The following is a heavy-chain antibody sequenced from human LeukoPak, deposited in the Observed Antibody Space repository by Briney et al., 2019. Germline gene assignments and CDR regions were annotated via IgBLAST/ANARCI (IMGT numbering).Heavy chain of an antibody. J-gene: IGHJ4*02. V-gene: IGHV3-30*02. CDR2: IRYDGSNK. CDR3: AKDGIRRGEHGDPLDY. D-gene: IGHD3-16*01. Sequence: GGSLRLSCAASGFTFSNYAIHWVRQAPGKGLGWVAFIRYDGSNKYYVDSVKGRFTISRDNAKNSLYLQMNSLRAEDTAVYYCAKDGIRRGEHGDPLDYWGQGTLVTVSS. CDR1: GFTFSNYA.